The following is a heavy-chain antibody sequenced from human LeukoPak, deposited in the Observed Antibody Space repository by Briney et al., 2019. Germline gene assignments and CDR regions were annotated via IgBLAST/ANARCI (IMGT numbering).Heavy chain of an antibody. D-gene: IGHD2-8*01. CDR3: ARGVAMLYYYYGMDV. CDR1: GGSISSYY. V-gene: IGHV4-4*07. Sequence: SETLSLTCTVSGGSISSYYWSWIRQPAGKRLEWIGRIYTSGSTNYNPSLKSRVTMSVDTSKNQFSLRLSSVTAADTAVYYCARGVAMLYYYYGMDVWGQGTTVTVSS. J-gene: IGHJ6*02. CDR2: IYTSGST.